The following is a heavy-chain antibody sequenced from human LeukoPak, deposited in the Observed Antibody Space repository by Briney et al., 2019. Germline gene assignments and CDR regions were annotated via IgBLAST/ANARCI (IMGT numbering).Heavy chain of an antibody. Sequence: GGSLRLSCAASGFTFGSYSMTWVRPAPGKGLEWVSSISSSSTYIYYADSVKGRFTISRDNAENSLHLQMNSLRAEDTAVYYCARDPYSSGWYGGPSWFDPWGQGTLVTVSS. D-gene: IGHD6-19*01. J-gene: IGHJ5*02. CDR1: GFTFGSYS. CDR3: ARDPYSSGWYGGPSWFDP. CDR2: ISSSSTYI. V-gene: IGHV3-21*01.